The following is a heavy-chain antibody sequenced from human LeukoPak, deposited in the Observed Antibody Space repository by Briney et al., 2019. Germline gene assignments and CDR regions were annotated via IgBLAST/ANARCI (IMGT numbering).Heavy chain of an antibody. Sequence: GGSLRLSCAASGFTFSSYWMSWVRQAPGKGLEWVANIKQDGSEKYYVDSVKGRFTISRDNAKNSLYLQMNSLRAEDTAVYYCAGDIVVVPAASHFDYWGQGTLVTVSS. CDR2: IKQDGSEK. CDR3: AGDIVVVPAASHFDY. V-gene: IGHV3-7*01. CDR1: GFTFSSYW. J-gene: IGHJ4*02. D-gene: IGHD2-2*01.